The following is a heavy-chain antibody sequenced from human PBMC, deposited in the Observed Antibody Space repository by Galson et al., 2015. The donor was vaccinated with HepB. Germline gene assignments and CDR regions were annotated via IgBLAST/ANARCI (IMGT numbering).Heavy chain of an antibody. J-gene: IGHJ4*02. CDR1: GYTFPRFS. V-gene: IGHV1-18*01. CDR2: ISGYDVNV. CDR3: ARGGLATIGGPTFDY. D-gene: IGHD5-24*01. Sequence: SVKVSCKASGYTFPRFSISWLRQAPGQGLEWMGWISGYDVNVRYAQKFQGNLTMTTDTSTSTAHLDLRSLRSDDSAVYYCARGGLATIGGPTFDYWGQGTPVTVSS.